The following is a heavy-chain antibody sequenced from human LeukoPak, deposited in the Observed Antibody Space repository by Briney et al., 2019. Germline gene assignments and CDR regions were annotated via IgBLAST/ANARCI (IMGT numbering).Heavy chain of an antibody. V-gene: IGHV4-59*12. Sequence: PSETLSLTCTVSGGSISSYYWSWIRQPPGKGLEWIGYIYYSGSTNYNPSLKSRVTISVDTSKNQFSLKLSSVTAADTAVYYCATTYYYDSIHAFDIWGQGTMVTVSS. CDR1: GGSISSYY. D-gene: IGHD3-22*01. CDR2: IYYSGST. J-gene: IGHJ3*02. CDR3: ATTYYYDSIHAFDI.